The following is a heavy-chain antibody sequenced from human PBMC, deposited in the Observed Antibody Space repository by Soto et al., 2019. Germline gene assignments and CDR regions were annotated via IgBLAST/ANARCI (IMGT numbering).Heavy chain of an antibody. CDR3: AKADGCAAGTCYTGTYWFFDL. Sequence: SETLSLTCAVSGASIGSGGWWSWVRQPPGKGLEWIAEIFHDGNTNYSPSLKSRVTISVDKSQNQFSLNSLRAEDTAMYYCAKADGCAAGTCYTGTYWFFDLWGRGTLVTVSS. V-gene: IGHV4-4*02. J-gene: IGHJ2*01. D-gene: IGHD2-2*02. CDR1: GASIGSGGW. CDR2: IFHDGNT.